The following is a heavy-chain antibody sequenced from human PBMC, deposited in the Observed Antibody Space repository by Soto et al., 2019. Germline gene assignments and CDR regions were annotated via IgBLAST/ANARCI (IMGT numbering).Heavy chain of an antibody. Sequence: ASVKVSCKASGYAFTSFGITWVRQAPGQGLEWMGWISPNNGNTNYVQKLQGRLTMTTDASTSTAYMELRSLTSDDTAEYFCVRVYVSGSYSFFDYWGQGALVTVSS. D-gene: IGHD3-16*01. J-gene: IGHJ4*02. V-gene: IGHV1-18*01. CDR3: VRVYVSGSYSFFDY. CDR2: ISPNNGNT. CDR1: GYAFTSFG.